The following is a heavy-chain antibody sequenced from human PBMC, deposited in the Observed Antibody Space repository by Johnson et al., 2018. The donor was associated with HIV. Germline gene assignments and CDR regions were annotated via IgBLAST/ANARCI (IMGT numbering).Heavy chain of an antibody. Sequence: QVQLVESGGGVVQPGRSLRLSCAASGFTFSSYAMHWVRQAPGKGLEWVAVISYDGSNKYYADSVKGRFTISRDNSKNTLYLQMNSLRAEDTAVYYCARSPRAAEGAVDIWGQGTMVTVAS. CDR2: ISYDGSNK. J-gene: IGHJ3*02. CDR1: GFTFSSYA. V-gene: IGHV3-30*04. D-gene: IGHD6-13*01. CDR3: ARSPRAAEGAVDI.